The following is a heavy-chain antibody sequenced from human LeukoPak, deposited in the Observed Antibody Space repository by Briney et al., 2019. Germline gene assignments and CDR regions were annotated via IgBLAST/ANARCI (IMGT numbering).Heavy chain of an antibody. D-gene: IGHD3-10*01. Sequence: ASVKVSCKTSGYTFAAYGISWVRQAPGQGLEWMGWISGNNDNANYAQKLQGRVTMTTDTSTSTAYMELRSLRSDDTAVYYCARNYGTGDYWGQGTLVTVSS. CDR2: ISGNNDNA. CDR3: ARNYGTGDY. V-gene: IGHV1-18*01. CDR1: GYTFAAYG. J-gene: IGHJ4*02.